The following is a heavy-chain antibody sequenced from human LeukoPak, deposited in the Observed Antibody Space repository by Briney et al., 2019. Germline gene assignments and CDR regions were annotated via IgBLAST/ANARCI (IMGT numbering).Heavy chain of an antibody. CDR2: HIPIFGTA. V-gene: IGHV1-69*05. J-gene: IGHJ4*02. Sequence: SVKVACKASGGTFSSYAISWVRQAPGQGLEWMEGHIPIFGTANYAQKVQGRVTITTDESTSTAYMELSSLRSEDTAVYYCARDQYYGSGSHRFDYWGQGTLVTVSS. D-gene: IGHD3-10*01. CDR1: GGTFSSYA. CDR3: ARDQYYGSGSHRFDY.